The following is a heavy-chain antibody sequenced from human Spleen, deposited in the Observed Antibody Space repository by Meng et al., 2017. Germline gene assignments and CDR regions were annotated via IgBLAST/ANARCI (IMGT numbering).Heavy chain of an antibody. V-gene: IGHV3-15*01. CDR2: IKSKPDGETI. CDR3: SGHIDY. Sequence: VQFVESGGGFVKPGGSLRLSCEGSGFTFSNAYMTWVRQVPGKRLEWVGRIKSKPDGETIDYAAPVKGRFTISRDDSKNTVYLQMNSLKSEDTAVYYCSGHIDYWGQGTLVTVSS. CDR1: GFTFSNAY. D-gene: IGHD5-12*01. J-gene: IGHJ4*02.